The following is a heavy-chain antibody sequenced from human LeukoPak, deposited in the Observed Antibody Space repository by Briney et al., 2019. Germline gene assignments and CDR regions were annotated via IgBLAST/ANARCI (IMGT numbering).Heavy chain of an antibody. D-gene: IGHD6-13*01. Sequence: GGSLRLSCAASGFTFNSYGMHWVRQAPGKGLEWVAVISYDGSNKYYADSVKGRFTISRDNSKNTLYLQMNSLRAEDTAVYYCARVWAAAGTNDYWGQGTLVTVSS. CDR2: ISYDGSNK. CDR3: ARVWAAAGTNDY. J-gene: IGHJ4*02. V-gene: IGHV3-30*19. CDR1: GFTFNSYG.